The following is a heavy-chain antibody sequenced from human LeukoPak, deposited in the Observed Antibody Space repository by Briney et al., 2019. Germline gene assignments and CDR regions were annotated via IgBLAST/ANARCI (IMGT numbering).Heavy chain of an antibody. CDR1: GYTFTNYA. V-gene: IGHV1-2*02. CDR2: INPNSGGT. D-gene: IGHD2-2*01. J-gene: IGHJ6*03. CDR3: AREVVPAATYMDV. Sequence: ASVKVSCNTSGYTFTNYAMNWVRQAPGQGLEWMGWINPNSGGTNYAQKFQGRVTMTRDTSISTAYMELSRLRSDDTAVYYCAREVVPAATYMDVWGKGTTVTISS.